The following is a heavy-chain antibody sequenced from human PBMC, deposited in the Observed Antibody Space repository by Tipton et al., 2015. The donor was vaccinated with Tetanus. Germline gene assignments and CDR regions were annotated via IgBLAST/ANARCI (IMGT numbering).Heavy chain of an antibody. CDR3: ARVHDYGDYVPDY. CDR2: INHSGST. Sequence: TLSLTCAVYGGSFSGYYWSWIRQPPGKGLEWIGEINHSGSTNYNPSLKSRVTISVDTSKNQFSLKLSSVTAADTAVYYCARVHDYGDYVPDYWGQGTLVTVSS. J-gene: IGHJ4*02. CDR1: GGSFSGYY. D-gene: IGHD4-17*01. V-gene: IGHV4-34*01.